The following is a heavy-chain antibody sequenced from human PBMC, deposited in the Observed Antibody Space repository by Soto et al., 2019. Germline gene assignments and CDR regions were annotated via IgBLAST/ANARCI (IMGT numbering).Heavy chain of an antibody. CDR2: IYYSGST. V-gene: IGHV4-31*03. CDR3: ARADSYCSSTSCYKDWFDP. J-gene: IGHJ5*02. CDR1: GGSISSGGYY. D-gene: IGHD2-2*02. Sequence: SETLSLTCTVSGGSISSGGYYWSWIRQHPGKGLEWIGYIYYSGSTYYNPSLKSRVTISVDTSKNQFSLKLSSVTAADTAVYYCARADSYCSSTSCYKDWFDPWGQGTLVTVSS.